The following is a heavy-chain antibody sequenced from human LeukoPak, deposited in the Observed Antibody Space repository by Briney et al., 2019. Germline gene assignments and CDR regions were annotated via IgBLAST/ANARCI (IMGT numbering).Heavy chain of an antibody. CDR2: IYTNGST. CDR3: AGDQGYCSSTSCATHNWFDP. D-gene: IGHD2-2*01. CDR1: GGTISSYY. Sequence: SETLSLTCTVSGGTISSYYWSWIRQPAGKGLEWIGRIYTNGSTNYNPSLKSRVTMSVDTSKKQYSLKLSAVTAADTAVYYFAGDQGYCSSTSCATHNWFDPWSQGTLVTV. V-gene: IGHV4-4*07. J-gene: IGHJ5*02.